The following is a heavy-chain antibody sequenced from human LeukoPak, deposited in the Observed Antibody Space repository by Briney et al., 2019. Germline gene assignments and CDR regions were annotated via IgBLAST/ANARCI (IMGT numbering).Heavy chain of an antibody. V-gene: IGHV1-18*01. CDR2: ISAYNGNT. CDR1: GYTFTSYG. D-gene: IGHD3-22*01. Sequence: GASVKVSCKASGYTFTSYGISWVRQAPGQGLEWMGWISAYNGNTNYAQKLQGRVTMTTDTSTSTAYMELRSLRSDDTAVYYCVRDVDYYDSSGYYPDYWGQGTLVTVSS. J-gene: IGHJ4*02. CDR3: VRDVDYYDSSGYYPDY.